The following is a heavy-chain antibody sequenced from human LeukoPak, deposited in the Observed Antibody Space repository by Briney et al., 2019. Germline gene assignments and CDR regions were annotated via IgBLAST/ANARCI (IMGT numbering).Heavy chain of an antibody. V-gene: IGHV1-2*02. D-gene: IGHD4-17*01. CDR3: ARLVYGDLEVEY. Sequence: ASVKVSCKASGYTFTGYYMHWVRQAPGQGLEWMGWINPNSGGTNYAQKFQGRVTMTRDTSISTAYMELTSLRSDDTAVYYCARLVYGDLEVEYWGQGTLVTVSS. J-gene: IGHJ4*02. CDR1: GYTFTGYY. CDR2: INPNSGGT.